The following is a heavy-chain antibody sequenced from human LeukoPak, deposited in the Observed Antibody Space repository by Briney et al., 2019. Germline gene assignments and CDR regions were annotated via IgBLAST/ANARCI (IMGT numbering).Heavy chain of an antibody. J-gene: IGHJ4*02. CDR3: ATAHYDFWSGYYLDY. V-gene: IGHV1-24*01. D-gene: IGHD3-3*01. Sequence: EASVKVSCKASGYTFTGYYMHWVRQAPGKGLEWMGGFNPEDGETIYAQKFQGRVTMTEDTSTDTAYMELSSLRSEDTAVYYCATAHYDFWSGYYLDYWGQGTLVTVSS. CDR2: FNPEDGET. CDR1: GYTFTGYY.